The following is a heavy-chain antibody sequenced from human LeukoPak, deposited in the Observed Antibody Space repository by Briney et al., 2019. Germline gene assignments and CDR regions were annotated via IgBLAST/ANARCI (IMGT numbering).Heavy chain of an antibody. D-gene: IGHD3-22*01. CDR1: GGSVSSATYY. CDR3: ARDRGNYYGSSGAFDI. V-gene: IGHV4-61*01. CDR2: IYYSGST. Sequence: SETLSLTCTVSGGSVSSATYYWSWIRQPPGKGLEWIGYIYYSGSTKYNPSLKSRVTISMDTSKNQFSLKLSSVTAADTAVYYCARDRGNYYGSSGAFDIWGQGTMVTVSS. J-gene: IGHJ3*02.